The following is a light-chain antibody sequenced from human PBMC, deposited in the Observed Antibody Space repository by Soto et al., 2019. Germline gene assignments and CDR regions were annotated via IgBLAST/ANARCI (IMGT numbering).Light chain of an antibody. Sequence: QSALTQPASVSGAPGQSITSSCTGTSSDVGGYNYVSWYQQHPGKAPKLMIYEVSNRPSGVSNRFSGSKSGNTASLTISGLQAEDEADYYCSSYTRSSTLVFGGGTKVTVL. CDR1: SSDVGGYNY. CDR3: SSYTRSSTLV. V-gene: IGLV2-14*01. J-gene: IGLJ2*01. CDR2: EVS.